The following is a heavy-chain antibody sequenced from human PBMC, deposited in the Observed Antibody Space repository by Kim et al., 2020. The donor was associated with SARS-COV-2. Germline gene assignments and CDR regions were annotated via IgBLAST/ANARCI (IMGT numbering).Heavy chain of an antibody. Sequence: SETLSLTCTVSGGSISSYYWSWIRQPPGKGLEWIGYIYYSGSTNYNPSLKSRVTISVDTSKNQFSLKLSSVTAADTAVYYCAGGYSYSNLYYWGQGTLVT. CDR3: AGGYSYSNLYY. D-gene: IGHD5-18*01. CDR2: IYYSGST. CDR1: GGSISSYY. J-gene: IGHJ4*02. V-gene: IGHV4-59*13.